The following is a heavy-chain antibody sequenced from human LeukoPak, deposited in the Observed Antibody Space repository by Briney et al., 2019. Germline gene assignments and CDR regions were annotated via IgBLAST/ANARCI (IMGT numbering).Heavy chain of an antibody. J-gene: IGHJ4*02. D-gene: IGHD5-18*01. CDR2: KYYSRST. CDR1: GGSISSSSYY. V-gene: IGHV4-39*01. Sequence: SETLSLTCTVSGGSISSSSYYWGWLPQPPGKGLEWIGSKYYSRSTCSSPSRQSPVTIAVDTNKNYFSLSLTTATAAATAVYYCARQGGLWLRAPFDYWGKGTLVTVSS. CDR3: ARQGGLWLRAPFDY.